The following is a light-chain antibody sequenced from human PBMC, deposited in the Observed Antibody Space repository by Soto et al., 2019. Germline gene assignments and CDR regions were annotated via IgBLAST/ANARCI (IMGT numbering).Light chain of an antibody. CDR3: QQYGSSPST. Sequence: EIVLTQSPGTLSLSPGERATLSCRASQSVSSSYLAWYQQKPGQAPRLLIYGASSRDTGIPDRFSGSGSGTDFPLTISRLEPEDFAVYTCQQYGSSPSTFGQGTRLDIK. V-gene: IGKV3-20*01. J-gene: IGKJ5*01. CDR2: GAS. CDR1: QSVSSSY.